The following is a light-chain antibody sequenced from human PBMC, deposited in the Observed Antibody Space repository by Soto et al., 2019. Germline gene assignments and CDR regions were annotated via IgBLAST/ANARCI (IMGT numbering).Light chain of an antibody. J-gene: IGKJ1*01. CDR1: QSISSN. Sequence: EVVLSQSPGTLSLSPGERATLSCRASQSISSNLAWYQQKPGQAPRLLIFDASTRGGAVAARFSGSGSGTEFTLTISSLQSEDFAVYYCQQYNNWPSWTFGQGTKVDIK. CDR2: DAS. V-gene: IGKV3-15*01. CDR3: QQYNNWPSWT.